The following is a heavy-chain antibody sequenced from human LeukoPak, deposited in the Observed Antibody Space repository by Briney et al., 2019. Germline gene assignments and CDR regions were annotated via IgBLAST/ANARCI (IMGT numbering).Heavy chain of an antibody. D-gene: IGHD6-6*01. V-gene: IGHV1-18*01. CDR1: GYTFTSYG. Sequence: GASVKVSCKASGYTFTSYGISWVRQAPGQGLEWMGWISAYNGNTNYAQKLQGRVTMTTDTSTSTAYMELRSLRSDDTAMYFCTRVGGYSPSSTGGNAFDIWGQGTMVTVSS. CDR2: ISAYNGNT. CDR3: TRVGGYSPSSTGGNAFDI. J-gene: IGHJ3*02.